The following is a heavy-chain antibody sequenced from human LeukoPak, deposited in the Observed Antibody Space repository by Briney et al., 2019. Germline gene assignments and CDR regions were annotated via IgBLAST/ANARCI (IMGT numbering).Heavy chain of an antibody. V-gene: IGHV1-3*01. J-gene: IGHJ4*02. CDR3: ARGVATNRYYSDY. D-gene: IGHD5-12*01. CDR2: INAGNGNT. Sequence: ASVKVSCKASGYTFTSYAMHWVRQAPGQRLEWMGWINAGNGNTKYSQKFQGRVTITGDTSASTAYMELSSLRSEDTAVYSCARGVATNRYYSDYWGQGTLVTVSS. CDR1: GYTFTSYA.